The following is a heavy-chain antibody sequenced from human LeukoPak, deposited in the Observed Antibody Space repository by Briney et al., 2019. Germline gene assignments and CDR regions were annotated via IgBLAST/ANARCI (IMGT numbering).Heavy chain of an antibody. J-gene: IGHJ4*02. CDR2: IIPILGIA. Sequence: SVKVSCKASGGTFSSYTISWVRQAPGQGLEWMGRIIPILGIANYAQKFQGRVTITADKSTSTAYMELSSLRSEDRAVYYCARASTSSYYFDYWGQGTLVTVSS. V-gene: IGHV1-69*02. D-gene: IGHD2-2*01. CDR3: ARASTSSYYFDY. CDR1: GGTFSSYT.